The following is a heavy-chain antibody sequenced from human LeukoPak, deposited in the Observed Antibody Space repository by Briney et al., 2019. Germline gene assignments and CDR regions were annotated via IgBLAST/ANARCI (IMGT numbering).Heavy chain of an antibody. CDR2: ISGSGGST. J-gene: IGHJ4*02. V-gene: IGHV3-23*01. Sequence: GGSLRLSYAASGFTFSSYAMSWVRQAPGKGLEWVSAISGSGGSTYYADSVKGRFTISRDNSKNTLYLQMNSLRAEDTAVYYCAKDPGYSSGWYFDYWGQGTLVTVSS. CDR3: AKDPGYSSGWYFDY. CDR1: GFTFSSYA. D-gene: IGHD6-19*01.